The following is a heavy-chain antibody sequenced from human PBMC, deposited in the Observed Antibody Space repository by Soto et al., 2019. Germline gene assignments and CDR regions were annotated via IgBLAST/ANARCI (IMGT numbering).Heavy chain of an antibody. Sequence: QVQLQQWGAGLLKPSETLSLTCAVYGGSFSGYYWSWIRQPPGKGLEWIGEINHSGSTNYNPSLKSRVTISVDTSKNQFSLKLSSVTAADTAVYYCARIGVVPAAMPMETHFDYWGQGTLVTVSS. CDR1: GGSFSGYY. CDR2: INHSGST. D-gene: IGHD2-2*01. CDR3: ARIGVVPAAMPMETHFDY. J-gene: IGHJ4*02. V-gene: IGHV4-34*01.